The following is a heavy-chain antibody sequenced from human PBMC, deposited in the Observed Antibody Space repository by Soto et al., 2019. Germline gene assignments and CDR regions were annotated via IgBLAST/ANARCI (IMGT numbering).Heavy chain of an antibody. D-gene: IGHD3-3*01. CDR2: IYYSGST. J-gene: IGHJ4*02. Sequence: SETLSLTCTVSGGSISSSSYYWGWIRQPPGKGLEWIGSIYYSGSTYYNPSLKSRVTISVDTSKNQFSLKLSSMTAADTAVYYCASSLYYDFWSGYRRLDYFDYWGQGTLVTVSS. CDR1: GGSISSSSYY. CDR3: ASSLYYDFWSGYRRLDYFDY. V-gene: IGHV4-39*01.